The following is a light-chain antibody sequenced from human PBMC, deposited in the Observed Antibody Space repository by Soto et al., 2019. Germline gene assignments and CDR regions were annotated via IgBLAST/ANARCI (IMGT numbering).Light chain of an antibody. V-gene: IGLV1-51*01. CDR1: SSNIGNNY. CDR3: GMWDSSLRLVV. Sequence: QSVLTQPPSVSAAPGQTVTISCSGSSSNIGNNYVSWYQQLPGTAPKLLIYDTTRRPSGIPKRFSGSKSGTSATLDITGLQAGDEADYYCGMWDSSLRLVVFGGGTKLTVL. CDR2: DTT. J-gene: IGLJ2*01.